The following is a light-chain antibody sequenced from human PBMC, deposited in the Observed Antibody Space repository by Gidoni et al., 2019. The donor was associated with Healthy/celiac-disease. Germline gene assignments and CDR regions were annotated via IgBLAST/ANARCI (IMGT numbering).Light chain of an antibody. CDR3: QQRSNWPPLT. J-gene: IGKJ4*01. V-gene: IGKV3-11*01. Sequence: EIVLTQSPATLSLSPGERATLSCRASQSFSSYLAWYQQKPGQAPRLLIYDASNRATGIPARFSGSGSGTDFTLSISSLEPEYFAVYYCQQRSNWPPLTFGGGTKVEIK. CDR2: DAS. CDR1: QSFSSY.